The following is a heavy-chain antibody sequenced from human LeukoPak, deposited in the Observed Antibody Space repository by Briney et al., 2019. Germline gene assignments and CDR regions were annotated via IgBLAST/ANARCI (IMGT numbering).Heavy chain of an antibody. V-gene: IGHV3-74*01. CDR3: ASPPHLRG. CDR1: GFTFSIYW. J-gene: IGHJ4*02. CDR2: IESDGSST. Sequence: VQPGGSPRLSCAASGFTFSIYWMQWVRQAPGKGLVWVSRIESDGSSTSYADSVKGRFTISRDNAKNTLYLQMNSLGAEDTAMYYCASPPHLRGWGQGTLVTVSS.